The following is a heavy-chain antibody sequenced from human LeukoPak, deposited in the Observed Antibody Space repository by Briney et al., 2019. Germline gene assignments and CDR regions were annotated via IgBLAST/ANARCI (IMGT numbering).Heavy chain of an antibody. D-gene: IGHD3-10*01. CDR1: GFTFGDYA. CDR2: IRSKAHGGTT. V-gene: IGHV3-49*04. CDR3: TRAYYYGSGSYLY. Sequence: PGRSLRLSCTAFGFTFGDYAVSWVRQAPGKGLEWVGFIRSKAHGGTTNYAASMKGRFTISRDDSKSIAYLQMNSLKTEDTALYYCTRAYYYGSGSYLYWGQGTLVTVSS. J-gene: IGHJ4*02.